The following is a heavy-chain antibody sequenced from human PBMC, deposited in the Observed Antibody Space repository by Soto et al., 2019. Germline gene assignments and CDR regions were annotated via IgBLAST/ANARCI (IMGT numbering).Heavy chain of an antibody. V-gene: IGHV4-39*01. J-gene: IGHJ4*02. CDR3: ARLGVDTASLCDY. CDR2: IYYSGST. D-gene: IGHD5-18*01. CDR1: GVSISSSSYY. Sequence: QLQLQESAPGLVKPSETLSLTCTVSGVSISSSSYYWGWIRQPPGKGLEWIGRIYYSGSTYYNPSHNSRVTISVDTSKNQFSLKLSSVTAANTAVYYCARLGVDTASLCDYWGQGTLVTVSS.